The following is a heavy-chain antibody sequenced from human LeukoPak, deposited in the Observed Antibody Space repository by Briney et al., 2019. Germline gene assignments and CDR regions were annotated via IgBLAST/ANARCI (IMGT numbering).Heavy chain of an antibody. CDR1: GGSISSSSYY. V-gene: IGHV4-39*07. J-gene: IGHJ6*02. Sequence: PSETLSLTCTVSGGSISSSSYYWGWIRQPPGKGLEWIGSIYYSGSTYYNPSLKSRVTISVDTSKNQFSLKLSSVTAADTAVYYCARDELWFGELTSGFGPSYGMDVWGQGTTVTVSS. CDR2: IYYSGST. CDR3: ARDELWFGELTSGFGPSYGMDV. D-gene: IGHD3-10*01.